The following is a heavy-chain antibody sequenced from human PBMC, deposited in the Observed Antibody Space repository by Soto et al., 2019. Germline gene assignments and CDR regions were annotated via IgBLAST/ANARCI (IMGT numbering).Heavy chain of an antibody. CDR3: ASWRSYSGSYCFDY. CDR1: GGTFNTYT. D-gene: IGHD1-26*01. CDR2: IVPMYDSA. J-gene: IGHJ4*02. Sequence: QVQLVQSGAEVKKPGASVKVSCEASGGTFNTYTINWVRQAPGRGLEWVGQIVPMYDSANYAENFQGRATITADKSTKTAYMELTSLRSEDTALYFCASWRSYSGSYCFDYWGQGTLVTVSS. V-gene: IGHV1-69*06.